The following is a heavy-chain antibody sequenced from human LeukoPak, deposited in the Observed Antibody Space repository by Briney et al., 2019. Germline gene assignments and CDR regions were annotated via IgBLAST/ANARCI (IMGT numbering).Heavy chain of an antibody. CDR2: INPNSGGT. CDR3: ARDLFAAAGIFDY. J-gene: IGHJ4*02. D-gene: IGHD6-13*01. CDR1: GYTFTGYY. Sequence: ASVKVSCKASGYTFTGYYMHWVRQAPGQGLEWMGWINPNSGGTNYAQKFQGRVTITRDTSISTAYLELSRLRSDDTAVYYCARDLFAAAGIFDYWGQGTLVTVSS. V-gene: IGHV1-2*02.